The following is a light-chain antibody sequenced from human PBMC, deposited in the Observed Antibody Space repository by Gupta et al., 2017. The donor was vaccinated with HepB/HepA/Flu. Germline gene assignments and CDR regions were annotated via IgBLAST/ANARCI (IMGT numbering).Light chain of an antibody. V-gene: IGKV4-1*01. CDR2: WAS. Sequence: DIVMTQPESLPVSLVERATINCKSSQSVLYSNNKNYLGWYQQKPGQPPKVLIYWASTRESGVPDRFSGSGSGTAFTLTISSMQAADVAVSFCQQYSRAPHTFGPGTRLEIK. J-gene: IGKJ2*01. CDR3: QQYSRAPHT. CDR1: QSVLYSNNKNY.